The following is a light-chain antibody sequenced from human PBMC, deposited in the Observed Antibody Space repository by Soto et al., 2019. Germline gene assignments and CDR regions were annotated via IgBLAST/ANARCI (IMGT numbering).Light chain of an antibody. CDR2: DAS. J-gene: IGKJ2*01. V-gene: IGKV3-11*01. Sequence: EIVLTQSPATLSLSPGERATLSCRASQSVSSYLAWYQQKPGQAPSLLIYDASNRATGIPARFSGSGSGTDFPLTISRLEPEDFAVYYCQQRSNWPPYTFGQGTKLEIK. CDR1: QSVSSY. CDR3: QQRSNWPPYT.